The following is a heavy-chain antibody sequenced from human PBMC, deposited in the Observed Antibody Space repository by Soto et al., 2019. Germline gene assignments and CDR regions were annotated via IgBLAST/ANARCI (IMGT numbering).Heavy chain of an antibody. J-gene: IGHJ6*02. V-gene: IGHV1-69*06. CDR1: GATISSYA. D-gene: IGHD3-3*01. Sequence: GSWKASGATISSYAISWVRQAPGQGLEWMGGIIPIFGTANYAQKFQGRVTITADKSTSTAYMELSSLRSEDTAVYYCARGARITIFGVVIQTIELDYYYKGMHFWCPRTT. CDR3: ARGARITIFGVVIQTIELDYYYKGMHF. CDR2: IIPIFGTA.